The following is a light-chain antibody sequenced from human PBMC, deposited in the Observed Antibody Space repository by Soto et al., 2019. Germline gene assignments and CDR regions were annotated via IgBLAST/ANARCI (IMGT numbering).Light chain of an antibody. J-gene: IGKJ4*01. CDR3: QKYNSAPLT. CDR2: GAS. CDR1: QPLNNN. Sequence: EIVMTQSPATLSVSPGDRATLSCRAGQPLNNNVAWYQHKPGQAPRLLIYGASTRATGISARFSGSGSGTDFTLTISSLQPEDVAAYYCQKYNSAPLTFGGGTKVDIK. V-gene: IGKV3-15*01.